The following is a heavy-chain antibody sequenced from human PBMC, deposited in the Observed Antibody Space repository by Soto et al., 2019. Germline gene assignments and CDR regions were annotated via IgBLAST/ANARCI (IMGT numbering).Heavy chain of an antibody. CDR2: INPSGGST. J-gene: IGHJ4*02. V-gene: IGHV1-46*01. Sequence: GASVKVSCKASGYTFTSYYMHWVRQAPGQGLEWMGIINPSGGSTSYAEKFQGRVTMTRDTSPSTVYMELSSLRCEDTAVYYCASGMDYYASSGYLDYWGQGTLVTVSS. CDR3: ASGMDYYASSGYLDY. CDR1: GYTFTSYY. D-gene: IGHD3-22*01.